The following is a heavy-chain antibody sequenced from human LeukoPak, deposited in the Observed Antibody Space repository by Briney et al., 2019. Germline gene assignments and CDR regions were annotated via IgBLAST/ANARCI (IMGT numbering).Heavy chain of an antibody. CDR1: GFTFSSYG. CDR3: AKDGKKWQEPLES. Sequence: GGSLRLSCTASGFTFSSYGMHWVRQAPGKGLEWVAVISYDGSNKFYPDSVKGRFTISRGNSNLYLQMNSLRAEDTAVYYCAKDGKKWQEPLESWGQGTLVIVSS. CDR2: ISYDGSNK. D-gene: IGHD1-14*01. V-gene: IGHV3-30*18. J-gene: IGHJ4*02.